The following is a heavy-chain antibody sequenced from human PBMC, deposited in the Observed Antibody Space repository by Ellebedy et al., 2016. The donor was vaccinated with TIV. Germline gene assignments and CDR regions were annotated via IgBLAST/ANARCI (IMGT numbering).Heavy chain of an antibody. V-gene: IGHV3-7*03. Sequence: GEFLKISCAASGFTFSLNWMYWVRQAPGKGLEWVANIKEDGSEEYYVDSVKGRFTISRDNAKNSLYLQMNSLRAEDTAVYYCVRDLHWSYFDWGQGTLVTVSS. J-gene: IGHJ4*02. CDR1: GFTFSLNW. CDR3: VRDLHWSYFD. CDR2: IKEDGSEE. D-gene: IGHD1-26*01.